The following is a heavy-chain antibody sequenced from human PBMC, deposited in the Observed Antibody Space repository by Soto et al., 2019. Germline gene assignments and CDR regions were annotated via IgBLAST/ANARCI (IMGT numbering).Heavy chain of an antibody. Sequence: GGSLRLSCAASGFTFSSYWMHWVRQAPGKGLVWVSRINSDGSSTSYADSVKGRFTISRDKAKNKLYLQMNSLGAEETAVYYCGRVAYWGGDCPDYFYYWGQGTLVTVSS. V-gene: IGHV3-74*01. CDR3: GRVAYWGGDCPDYFYY. J-gene: IGHJ4*02. D-gene: IGHD2-21*02. CDR1: GFTFSSYW. CDR2: INSDGSST.